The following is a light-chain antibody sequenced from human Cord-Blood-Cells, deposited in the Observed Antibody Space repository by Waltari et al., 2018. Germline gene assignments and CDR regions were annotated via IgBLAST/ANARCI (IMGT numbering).Light chain of an antibody. CDR3: QSYDSSLSGSV. CDR1: SSNIGAGYD. Sequence: QSVLTQPPSVSGAPGQRVTISCTGSSSNIGAGYDVHWYQQLPGTAPKPPIYGNSNRPSGVPDRFSGSKSGTSASLAITGLQAEDEADDYCQSYDSSLSGSVFGGGTKLTVL. V-gene: IGLV1-40*01. J-gene: IGLJ2*01. CDR2: GNS.